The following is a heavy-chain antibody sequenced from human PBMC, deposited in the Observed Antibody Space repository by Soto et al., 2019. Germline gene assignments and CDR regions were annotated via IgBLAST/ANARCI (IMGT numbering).Heavy chain of an antibody. J-gene: IGHJ4*02. V-gene: IGHV1-3*01. Sequence: QVQLVQSGAEVKKPGASVKVSCKASGYTFTSYAMHWVRQAPGQRLEWMGWINAGNGNTKYSQKFQGRVTITRDTSASTAYMELSSLRSEDTAVYYCARDLRGYSGYDSPYFDYWGQGTLATVSS. D-gene: IGHD5-12*01. CDR3: ARDLRGYSGYDSPYFDY. CDR2: INAGNGNT. CDR1: GYTFTSYA.